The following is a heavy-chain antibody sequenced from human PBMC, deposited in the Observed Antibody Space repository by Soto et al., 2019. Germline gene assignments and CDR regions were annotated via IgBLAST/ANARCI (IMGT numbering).Heavy chain of an antibody. CDR1: GGSISSSSYY. CDR2: IYYSGST. Sequence: PSETLSLTCTVSGGSISSSSYYWGWIRQPPGKGLEWIGSIYYSGSTYYNPSLKSRVTISVDTSKNQSSLKLSSVTAADTAVYYCARLKKEYSGSYRSWFDPWGQGTLVTVSS. D-gene: IGHD1-26*01. CDR3: ARLKKEYSGSYRSWFDP. V-gene: IGHV4-39*01. J-gene: IGHJ5*02.